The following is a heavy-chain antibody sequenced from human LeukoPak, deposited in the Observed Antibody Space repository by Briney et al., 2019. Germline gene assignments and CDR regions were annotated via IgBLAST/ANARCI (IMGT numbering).Heavy chain of an antibody. CDR1: GGTFSSCA. CDR2: IIPIFGTA. D-gene: IGHD5-18*01. V-gene: IGHV1-69*13. J-gene: IGHJ4*02. CDR3: ARGTKAAMVPFDY. Sequence: SVKVSCKASGGTFSSCAISWVRQAPGQGLEWMGGIIPIFGTANYAQKFQGRVTITADESTSTAYMELSSLRSEDTAVYYCARGTKAAMVPFDYWGQGTLVTVSS.